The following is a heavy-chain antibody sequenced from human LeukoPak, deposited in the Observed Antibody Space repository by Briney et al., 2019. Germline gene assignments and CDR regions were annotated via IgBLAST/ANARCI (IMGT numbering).Heavy chain of an antibody. J-gene: IGHJ4*02. CDR1: GFTFGSYW. CDR3: GRDYYRSLDY. Sequence: GGSLRLSCAASGFTFGSYWMDGVRQAPGKGLVWVSFINTDGTDTTYAESVKGRFTISRDNAKNTLYLQMNSLRAEDTAVYYCGRDYYRSLDYWGQGTLVTVSS. CDR2: INTDGTDT. V-gene: IGHV3-74*01. D-gene: IGHD3-10*01.